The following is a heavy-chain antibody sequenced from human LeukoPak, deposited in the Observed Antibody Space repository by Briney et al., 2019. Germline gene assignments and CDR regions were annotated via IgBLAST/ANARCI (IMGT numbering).Heavy chain of an antibody. CDR2: ISSSSSTI. J-gene: IGHJ4*02. Sequence: GGYLRLSCAASGFTFSSYSMNWVRQAPGQGLEWVSYISSSSSTIYYADSVKGRFTISRDNAKNSLYLQMNSLRAEDTAVYYCASSGYSSSWYSLHYGGQGTLVTVSS. CDR1: GFTFSSYS. V-gene: IGHV3-48*01. D-gene: IGHD6-13*01. CDR3: ASSGYSSSWYSLHY.